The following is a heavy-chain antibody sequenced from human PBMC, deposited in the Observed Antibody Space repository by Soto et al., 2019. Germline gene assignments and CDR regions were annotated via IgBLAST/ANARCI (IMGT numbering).Heavy chain of an antibody. D-gene: IGHD4-4*01. CDR3: VKPPVITASYYYYDMDV. Sequence: EVQLLESGGGLVQPGGSLRLACAASGFSFNSYAMVWVRQAPGKGLEWVSVISARGGSSYFADSVKGRFTISRDNSKNTVFLQMNSLRDEDTAVYYCVKPPVITASYYYYDMDVWGQGTTVTVSS. V-gene: IGHV3-23*01. CDR1: GFSFNSYA. CDR2: ISARGGSS. J-gene: IGHJ6*02.